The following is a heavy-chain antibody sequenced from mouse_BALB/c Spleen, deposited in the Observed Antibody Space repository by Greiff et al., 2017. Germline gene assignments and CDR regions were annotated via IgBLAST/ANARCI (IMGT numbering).Heavy chain of an antibody. CDR2: IYPGNSDT. CDR1: GFTFTSYC. V-gene: IGHV1-5*01. D-gene: IGHD1-1*01. J-gene: IGHJ4*01. CDR3: TGECTGVSTRYYYAMDY. Sequence: VQLQQSGTVLVRPGASVKMSCKASGFTFTSYCMHWVKQRPGQGLEWIGAIYPGNSDTSYNQKFKGKAKLTAVTSTTTAYMELSSLTHEDSAVYYCTGECTGVSTRYYYAMDYWGQGTTVTVSS.